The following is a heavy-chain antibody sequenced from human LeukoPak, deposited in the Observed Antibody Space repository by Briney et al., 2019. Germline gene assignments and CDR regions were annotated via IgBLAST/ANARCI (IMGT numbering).Heavy chain of an antibody. CDR2: INQDGSEK. V-gene: IGHV3-7*05. Sequence: PGGSLRLSCAASGFTFSTFLMSWVHQAPGKGLEWVADINQDGSEKYYVDSVKGRFTISRDNAKNSLYLQMNSLRAEDTAVYYCARRNWNGRYTFDYWGQGTLVTVSS. J-gene: IGHJ4*02. CDR3: ARRNWNGRYTFDY. D-gene: IGHD1-1*01. CDR1: GFTFSTFL.